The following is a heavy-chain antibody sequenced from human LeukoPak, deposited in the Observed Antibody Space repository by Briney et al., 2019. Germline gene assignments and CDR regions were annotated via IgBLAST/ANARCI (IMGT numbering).Heavy chain of an antibody. D-gene: IGHD3-22*01. CDR2: ISYDGSNK. CDR3: ARDEYYYDSSGLIDY. Sequence: GGSLRLSCAASGFTFSSYAMHWVRQAPGKGLEWVAVISYDGSNKYYADSVKGRFTISRDNSKNTLYLQMNSLRAEDTAVYYRARDEYYYDSSGLIDYWGQGTLVTVSS. J-gene: IGHJ4*02. V-gene: IGHV3-30-3*01. CDR1: GFTFSSYA.